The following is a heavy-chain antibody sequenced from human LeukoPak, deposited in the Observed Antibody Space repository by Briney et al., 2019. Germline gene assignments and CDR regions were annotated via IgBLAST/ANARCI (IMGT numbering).Heavy chain of an antibody. D-gene: IGHD6-13*01. CDR3: TRGPGSTWYSDY. CDR2: ISGSGGST. CDR1: GFTFSSYA. J-gene: IGHJ4*02. Sequence: GGSLRLSCAASGFTFSSYAMSWVRQAPGKGLEWVSAISGSGGSTYYADSVKGRFTISRDNSKNTLYLQMNSLRAEDAAVYYCTRGPGSTWYSDYWGQGTLVTVSS. V-gene: IGHV3-23*01.